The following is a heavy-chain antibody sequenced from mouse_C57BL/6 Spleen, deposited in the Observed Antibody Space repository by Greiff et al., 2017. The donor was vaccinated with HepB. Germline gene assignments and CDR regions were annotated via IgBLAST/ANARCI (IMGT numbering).Heavy chain of an antibody. J-gene: IGHJ3*01. D-gene: IGHD2-4*01. CDR2: ISSGGDYI. CDR3: TREDYGRPWFAY. CDR1: GFTFSSYA. V-gene: IGHV5-9-1*02. Sequence: EVKLVESGEGLVKPGGSLKLSCAASGFTFSSYAMSWVRQTPEKRLEWVAYISSGGDYIYYADTVKGRFTISRDNARNTLYLQMSSLKSEDTAMYYCTREDYGRPWFAYWGQGTLVTVSA.